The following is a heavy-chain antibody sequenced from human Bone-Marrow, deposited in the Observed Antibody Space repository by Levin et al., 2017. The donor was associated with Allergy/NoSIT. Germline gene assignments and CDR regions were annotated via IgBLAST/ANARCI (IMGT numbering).Heavy chain of an antibody. D-gene: IGHD3-3*01. CDR1: GFSLTTVGVG. J-gene: IGHJ6*02. V-gene: IGHV2-5*04. CDR3: THAHYDFGYGMDV. Sequence: SGPTLVKPTKTLTVTCTFSGFSLTTVGVGVAWVRQPPGKALEWLAVIYWNEDKRYSPSLERRLTITKDTSKNQVVLRMTNMDPVDTGTYFCTHAHYDFGYGMDVWGQGTTVIVSS. CDR2: IYWNEDK.